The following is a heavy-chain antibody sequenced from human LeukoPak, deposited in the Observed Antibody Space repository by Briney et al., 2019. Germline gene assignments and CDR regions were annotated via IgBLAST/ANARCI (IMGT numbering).Heavy chain of an antibody. CDR1: GGTFGSYA. CDR3: ARSRRSGSLNFDY. D-gene: IGHD3-10*01. J-gene: IGHJ4*02. CDR2: IIPIFGTA. V-gene: IGHV1-69*05. Sequence: SVKVSCKASGGTFGSYAISWVRQAPGQGLEWMGGIIPIFGTANYAQKFQGRVTITTDESTSTAYMELSSLRSEDTAVYYCARSRRSGSLNFDYWGQGTLVTVSS.